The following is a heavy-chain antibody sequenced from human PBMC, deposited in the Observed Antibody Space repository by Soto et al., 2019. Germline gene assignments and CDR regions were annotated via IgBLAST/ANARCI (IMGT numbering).Heavy chain of an antibody. Sequence: EVQLLESGGGLVQPGGSLRLSCAASGFTFSSYAMNWVRQAPGKGLEWVSAISGSGGSTYYADSVKGRFTISRDNAKNSLFLQMNNLRIEDTAVYHCAKGGSLGGWFVPWGQGTLVIVSS. J-gene: IGHJ5*02. CDR3: AKGGSLGGWFVP. D-gene: IGHD2-15*01. V-gene: IGHV3-23*01. CDR2: ISGSGGST. CDR1: GFTFSSYA.